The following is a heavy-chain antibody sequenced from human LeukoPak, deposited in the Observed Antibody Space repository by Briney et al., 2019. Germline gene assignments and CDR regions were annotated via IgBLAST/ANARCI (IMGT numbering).Heavy chain of an antibody. CDR2: INPSGGTT. D-gene: IGHD5-18*01. V-gene: IGHV1-46*01. CDR3: ASPPGYSYGYNSLFR. J-gene: IGHJ4*02. CDR1: GYTFTIYY. Sequence: ASVTVSFRASGYTFTIYYMHWVRQAPGQGRGGVGIINPSGGTTRYAQKFQGRVTMTRDTSTSTVYMELSTLRSEDTAVYYCASPPGYSYGYNSLFRWGQGTLVTVSS.